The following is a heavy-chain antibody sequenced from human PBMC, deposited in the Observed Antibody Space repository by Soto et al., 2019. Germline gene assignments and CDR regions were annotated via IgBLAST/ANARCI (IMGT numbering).Heavy chain of an antibody. J-gene: IGHJ4*02. CDR3: VIDLGYFDF. D-gene: IGHD2-15*01. CDR2: SIPILGRA. CDR1: AGTFNNHS. V-gene: IGHV1-69*02. Sequence: QVQLMQSRTEVKKPGSSVAVSCQASAGTFNNHSLSWVRQAPGQGLEWMGRSIPILGRADYSQKFQGRLTLTVDKSTSTADMELSSLTSEDTAVYYCVIDLGYFDFWGQGTLVTVSS.